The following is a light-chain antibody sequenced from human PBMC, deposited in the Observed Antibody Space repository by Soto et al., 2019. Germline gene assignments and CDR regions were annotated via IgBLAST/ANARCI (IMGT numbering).Light chain of an antibody. CDR2: SSN. CDR3: AAWDDSLNGYV. CDR1: SSNIGSNT. Sequence: VLTQTPSASGTPGQRVTVSCSGSSSNIGSNTVNWYQQLPGTAPKLLIYSSNQRPSGVPDRFSGSKSGTSASLAISGLQSEDEADYYCAAWDDSLNGYVFGTGTKVTVL. J-gene: IGLJ1*01. V-gene: IGLV1-44*01.